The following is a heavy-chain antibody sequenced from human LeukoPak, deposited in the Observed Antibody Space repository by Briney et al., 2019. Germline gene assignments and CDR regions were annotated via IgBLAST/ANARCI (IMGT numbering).Heavy chain of an antibody. CDR1: GFTVSSNY. D-gene: IGHD3-10*01. Sequence: PGGSLRLSCAASGFTVSSNYMSWVRQAPGKGLEWVSVIYSGSSTYYADSVKGRFTISRDNSKNTLYLQMNSLRAEDTAVYYCARAPKRAITMVREPEDYWGQGTLVTVSS. CDR3: ARAPKRAITMVREPEDY. V-gene: IGHV3-53*01. CDR2: IYSGSST. J-gene: IGHJ4*02.